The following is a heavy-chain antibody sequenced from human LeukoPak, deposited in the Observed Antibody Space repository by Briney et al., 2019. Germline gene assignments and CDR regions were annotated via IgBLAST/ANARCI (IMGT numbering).Heavy chain of an antibody. CDR3: ARRRSAMISIDY. D-gene: IGHD3-16*01. V-gene: IGHV4-59*13. Sequence: SETLSLTCTVSGGSISSDYWSWIRLPQGKGLGRIGYIYYSGSTNYNPSLKSRVTISVDTSKNQFSLKLSSVTAADTAVYYCARRRSAMISIDYWGQGTLVTVSS. J-gene: IGHJ4*02. CDR1: GGSISSDY. CDR2: IYYSGST.